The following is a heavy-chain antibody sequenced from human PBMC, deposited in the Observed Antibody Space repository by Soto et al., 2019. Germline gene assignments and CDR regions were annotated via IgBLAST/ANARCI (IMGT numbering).Heavy chain of an antibody. Sequence: SETLSLTCTVSGDSITSSSFYRGWIRQPPGKGLECIGNIYYDGNTYYNPSLKSRVTISLDTSKNQFSLRLNSVTAADTAVYYCARSTIAPRLFMHPFDSWGQGTLVPVSP. CDR1: GDSITSSSFY. CDR2: IYYDGNT. J-gene: IGHJ4*02. V-gene: IGHV4-39*01. D-gene: IGHD6-6*01. CDR3: ARSTIAPRLFMHPFDS.